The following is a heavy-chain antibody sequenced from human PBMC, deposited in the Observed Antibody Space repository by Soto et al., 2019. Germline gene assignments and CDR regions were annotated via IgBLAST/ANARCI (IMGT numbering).Heavy chain of an antibody. D-gene: IGHD3-3*01. Sequence: QVQVVESGGGVGQPGRSLRLSCAASGFTFSSFGMHWVRQAPGKGLEWVSLIWYDGSKKSYGDSVKGRFTISRDNSRNTVYLQMNGLRADDTAVYYCARDASYYSLWSGYYPSRNGMDVWGQGTTVTVSS. CDR2: IWYDGSKK. CDR3: ARDASYYSLWSGYYPSRNGMDV. J-gene: IGHJ6*02. CDR1: GFTFSSFG. V-gene: IGHV3-33*01.